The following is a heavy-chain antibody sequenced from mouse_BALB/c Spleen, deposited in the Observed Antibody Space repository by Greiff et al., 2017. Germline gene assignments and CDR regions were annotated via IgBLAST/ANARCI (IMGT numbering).Heavy chain of an antibody. CDR2: ISSGGGNT. D-gene: IGHD1-1*01. CDR1: GFTFSSYT. CDR3: ARSYSRYWYFDV. J-gene: IGHJ1*01. V-gene: IGHV5-9*03. Sequence: EVKLVESGGGLVKPGGSLKLSCAASGFTFSSYTMSWVRQTPEKRLEWVATISSGGGNTYYPDSVKGRFTISRDNAKNNLYLQMSSLRSEDTALYYCARSYSRYWYFDVWGAGTTVNVSS.